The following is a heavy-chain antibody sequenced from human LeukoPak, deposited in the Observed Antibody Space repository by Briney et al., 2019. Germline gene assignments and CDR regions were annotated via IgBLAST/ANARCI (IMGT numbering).Heavy chain of an antibody. Sequence: PSETLSLTCTVSGGSISSGRYYWSWIRQPAGKGLEWIGRIYTSGITNYNPSLKSRVTISLDTAKNQFSLKLSSVTAADTASYYCARGGAAAAGYYDYYYMDVWGKGTTVTISS. J-gene: IGHJ6*03. CDR1: GGSISSGRYY. V-gene: IGHV4-61*02. CDR3: ARGGAAAAGYYDYYYMDV. CDR2: IYTSGIT. D-gene: IGHD6-13*01.